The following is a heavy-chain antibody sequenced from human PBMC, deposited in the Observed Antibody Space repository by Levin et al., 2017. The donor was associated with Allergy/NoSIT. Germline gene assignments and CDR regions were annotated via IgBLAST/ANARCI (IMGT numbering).Heavy chain of an antibody. J-gene: IGHJ5*01. CDR1: SLTTSGVG. Sequence: SLTTSGVGVGWIRQPPGKAREWLALIYWDDDKRYSPSLKSRHTITKDTSKNQVVITMTNLDPVDTGTYFCAHSPISNYGYGNFDSWSPGTLVTVSS. D-gene: IGHD5-12*01. V-gene: IGHV2-5*02. CDR2: IYWDDDK. CDR3: AHSPISNYGYGNFDS.